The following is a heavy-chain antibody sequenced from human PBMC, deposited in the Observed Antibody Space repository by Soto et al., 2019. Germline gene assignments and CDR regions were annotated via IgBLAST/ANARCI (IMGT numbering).Heavy chain of an antibody. CDR3: AREGYDSSGYYPDY. J-gene: IGHJ4*02. V-gene: IGHV3-7*05. D-gene: IGHD3-22*01. Sequence: GGSLRLSCAASGFTFSSYWMSWVRQAPGKGLEWVANIKQDGSEKYYVDSVKGRFTISRDNAKNSLYLQMNSLRAEDTAVYYCAREGYDSSGYYPDYWGQGTLVTVSS. CDR1: GFTFSSYW. CDR2: IKQDGSEK.